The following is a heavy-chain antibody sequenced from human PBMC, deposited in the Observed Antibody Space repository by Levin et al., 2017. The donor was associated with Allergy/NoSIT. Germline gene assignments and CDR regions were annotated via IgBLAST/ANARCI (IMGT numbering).Heavy chain of an antibody. CDR3: ATELTWETAFDY. J-gene: IGHJ4*02. D-gene: IGHD5-18*01. V-gene: IGHV3-33*01. CDR1: GFTFTTYD. Sequence: GESLKISCAASGFTFTTYDMHWVRQAPGKGLEWVALVWKDGSKTFYADSVKGRFTISRDNSKSTVFLQMNSLRAEDAAVYYCATELTWETAFDYWGQGTLVTVSS. CDR2: VWKDGSKT.